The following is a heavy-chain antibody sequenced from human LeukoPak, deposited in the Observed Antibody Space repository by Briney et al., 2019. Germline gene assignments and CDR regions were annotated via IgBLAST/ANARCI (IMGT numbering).Heavy chain of an antibody. D-gene: IGHD3-10*01. CDR2: INPNSGGT. Sequence: ASVKVSCKASGYTFTGYYMHWVRQAPGQGLEWMGWINPNSGGTNYAQKFQGRVTMTRDTSISTAYMELSRLRSDDTAVYYCARGGITMVRGVIGYYYMDVWGKGTTVTISS. CDR1: GYTFTGYY. V-gene: IGHV1-2*02. CDR3: ARGGITMVRGVIGYYYMDV. J-gene: IGHJ6*03.